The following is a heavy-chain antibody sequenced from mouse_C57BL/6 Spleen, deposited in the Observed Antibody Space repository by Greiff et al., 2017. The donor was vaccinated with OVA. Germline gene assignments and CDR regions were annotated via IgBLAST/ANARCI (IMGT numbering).Heavy chain of an antibody. CDR2: INPNNGGT. Sequence: EVQLQQSGPELVKPGASVKISCKASGYTFTDYYMNWVKQSHGKSLEWIGDINPNNGGTRYNQKFKGKATLTVDKSSSTAYMELRSLTSEDSAVYYCARPYYYGSSLFAYWGQGTLVTVSA. J-gene: IGHJ3*01. V-gene: IGHV1-26*01. D-gene: IGHD1-1*01. CDR1: GYTFTDYY. CDR3: ARPYYYGSSLFAY.